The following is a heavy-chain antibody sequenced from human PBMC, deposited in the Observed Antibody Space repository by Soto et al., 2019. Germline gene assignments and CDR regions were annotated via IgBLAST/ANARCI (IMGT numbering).Heavy chain of an antibody. V-gene: IGHV3-23*01. CDR1: VFTFIIYS. J-gene: IGHJ5*02. CDR3: ATVKVTDDMFGWLDT. Sequence: WLSXRLSCSSSVFTFIIYSISLFRQAPGKGLEWVSTISGSGGSTYYADSVKGRFNISRDNSKNTLYLQMNSLRAEDTAVYYCATVKVTDDMFGWLDTWGQGTLVTVS. CDR2: ISGSGGST. D-gene: IGHD3-10*02.